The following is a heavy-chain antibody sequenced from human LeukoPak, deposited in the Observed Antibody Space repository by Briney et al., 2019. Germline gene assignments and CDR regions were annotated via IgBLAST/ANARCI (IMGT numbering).Heavy chain of an antibody. CDR1: GFTFSSYA. D-gene: IGHD3-3*01. Sequence: GGSLRLSCAASGFTFSSYAMSWVRQAPGKGLDWVSAISGSGGSTYYADSVKGRFTISRDNSKNTLYLQMNSLRAEDTAVYYCAKGAIYDFWSGPKYYFDYWGQGTLVTVSS. CDR2: ISGSGGST. V-gene: IGHV3-23*01. J-gene: IGHJ4*02. CDR3: AKGAIYDFWSGPKYYFDY.